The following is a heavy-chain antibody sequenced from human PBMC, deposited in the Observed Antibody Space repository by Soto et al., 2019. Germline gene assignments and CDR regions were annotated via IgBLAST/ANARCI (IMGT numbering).Heavy chain of an antibody. CDR3: ARDVVGYGGGFDY. D-gene: IGHD2-21*01. Sequence: QVQLVESGGGVVQPGRSLRLSCAASGFIFSSYNMHWVRQAPGKGLEWVAVISYDGSNEYYADSVKGRFTISRDNSKNTQYLQMNSLRNEDTAVYYCARDVVGYGGGFDYWGQGTLVTVSS. V-gene: IGHV3-30-3*01. CDR2: ISYDGSNE. J-gene: IGHJ4*02. CDR1: GFIFSSYN.